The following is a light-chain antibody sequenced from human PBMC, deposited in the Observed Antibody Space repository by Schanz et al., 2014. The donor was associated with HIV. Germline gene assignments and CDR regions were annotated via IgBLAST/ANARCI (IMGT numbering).Light chain of an antibody. CDR3: SSYTRSSTVL. J-gene: IGLJ2*01. V-gene: IGLV2-14*03. CDR1: SSDVGNYNY. CDR2: DVS. Sequence: QSALTQPASVSGSPGQSITISCTGTSSDVGNYNYASWYQQLPGKVPKLMIHDVSNRASGVSNRFSGSKSGNTASLTISGLQAEDETDYYCSSYTRSSTVLFGGGTKVTVL.